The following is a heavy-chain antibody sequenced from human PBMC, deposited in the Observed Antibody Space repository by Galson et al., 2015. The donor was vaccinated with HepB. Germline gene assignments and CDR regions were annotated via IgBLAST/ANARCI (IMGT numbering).Heavy chain of an antibody. V-gene: IGHV3-53*04. D-gene: IGHD3-10*01. J-gene: IGHJ3*02. CDR3: ARVSSFWSGSGSYAFDI. CDR1: GFTVSCNY. Sequence: SLRLSCAASGFTVSCNYMSWVRQAPGKGLEWVSVIYSGGSTYYADSVKGRFTISRHNSKNTLYLQMNSLRAEDTAVYYCARVSSFWSGSGSYAFDIWGQGTMVTVSS. CDR2: IYSGGST.